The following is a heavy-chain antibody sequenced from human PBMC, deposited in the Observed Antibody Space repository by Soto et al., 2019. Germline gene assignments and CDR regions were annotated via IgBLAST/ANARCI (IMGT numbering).Heavy chain of an antibody. Sequence: QVQLVESGGGVVQPGRSLRLSCAASGFTFSSYGMHWVRQAPGKGLEWVAVISYDGSNKYYADSVKGRFTISRDNSKNTLYLQMNSLRAEDTAVYYCAKELAVAGTGYYYGMDVWGQGTTVTVSS. J-gene: IGHJ6*02. D-gene: IGHD6-19*01. CDR3: AKELAVAGTGYYYGMDV. V-gene: IGHV3-30*18. CDR1: GFTFSSYG. CDR2: ISYDGSNK.